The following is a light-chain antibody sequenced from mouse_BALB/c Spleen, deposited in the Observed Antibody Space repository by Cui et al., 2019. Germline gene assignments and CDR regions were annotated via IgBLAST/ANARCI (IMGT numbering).Light chain of an antibody. V-gene: IGKV4-79*01. CDR3: HQWSSYPPT. Sequence: QIVLTQSPAIMSASPGEKVTLTCSASSSVSSSYLYWYQQKPVSSPKLWIYSTSNLASGVPARFSGSGSGTSYSLTISSMEAEDAASYFCHQWSSYPPTFGSGTKLEIK. J-gene: IGKJ4*01. CDR2: STS. CDR1: SSVSSSY.